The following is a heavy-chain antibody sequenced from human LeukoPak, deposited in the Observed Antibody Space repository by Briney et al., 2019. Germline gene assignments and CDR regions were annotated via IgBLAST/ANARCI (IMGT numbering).Heavy chain of an antibody. CDR1: GFTFSNYW. CDR3: AREILAPGKTHDY. Sequence: GGSLRLSCAASGFTFSNYWMHWFRQVPGKGLVWVSRINDDGSATFYADSVKGRFTISRDNAKNTLFLQMSSLRAEDTAVYFCAREILAPGKTHDYWGQGTLVTVSS. V-gene: IGHV3-74*01. J-gene: IGHJ4*02. CDR2: INDDGSAT.